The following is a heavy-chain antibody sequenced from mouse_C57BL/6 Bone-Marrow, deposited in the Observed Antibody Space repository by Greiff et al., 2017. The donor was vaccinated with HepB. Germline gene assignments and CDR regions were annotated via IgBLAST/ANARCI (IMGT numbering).Heavy chain of an antibody. Sequence: QVHVKQPGAELVRPGSSVKLSCKASGYTFTSYWMHWVKQRPIQGLEWIGNIDPSDSETHYNQKFKDKATLTVDKSSSTAYMQLSSLTSEDSAVYYCARGDWDWYCDVWGTGTTVTVSS. J-gene: IGHJ1*03. D-gene: IGHD4-1*01. CDR2: IDPSDSET. CDR3: ARGDWDWYCDV. V-gene: IGHV1-52*01. CDR1: GYTFTSYW.